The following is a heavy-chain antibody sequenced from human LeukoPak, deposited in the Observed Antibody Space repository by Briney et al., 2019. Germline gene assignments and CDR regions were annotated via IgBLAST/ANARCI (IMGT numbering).Heavy chain of an antibody. D-gene: IGHD2-15*01. CDR1: GDSVSSNSAA. V-gene: IGHV6-1*01. J-gene: IGHJ4*02. CDR2: TYYRSKWYN. Sequence: SQTLSLTCAISGDSVSSNSAAWNWIRQSPSRGLEWLGRTYYRSKWYNDYAVSVKSRITINPDTSKNQFSLQLNSVAPEDTAAYYCAFSGGSFYYFDYWGQGTLVTVSS. CDR3: AFSGGSFYYFDY.